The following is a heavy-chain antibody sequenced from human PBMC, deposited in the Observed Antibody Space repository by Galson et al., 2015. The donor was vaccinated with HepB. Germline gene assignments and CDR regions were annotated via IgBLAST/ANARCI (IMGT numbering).Heavy chain of an antibody. Sequence: CAISGDSVSSTSAAWNWIRQSPSRGLEWLGRTYYRSKWYNDYAVSVKSRITINPDTSKNQFSLQLNSVTPEDTAVYYCARENCGGDCYSPYYGMDVWGQGTTVTVSS. J-gene: IGHJ6*02. CDR1: GDSVSSTSAA. CDR3: ARENCGGDCYSPYYGMDV. V-gene: IGHV6-1*01. D-gene: IGHD2-21*02. CDR2: TYYRSKWYN.